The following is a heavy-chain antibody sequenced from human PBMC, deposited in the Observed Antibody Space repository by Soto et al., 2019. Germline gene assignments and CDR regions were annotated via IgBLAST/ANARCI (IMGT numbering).Heavy chain of an antibody. CDR1: GFTFSSYA. Sequence: EVQLLESGGGLVQPGGSLRLSCAASGFTFSSYAMSWVRQAPGKGLEWVSAISGSGGSTYYADSVKGWFTISRDNSKNTLYLQMNSLRAEDTAVYYCAKDRWTYYYDSSGPPTFDYWGQGTLVTVSS. J-gene: IGHJ4*02. D-gene: IGHD3-22*01. V-gene: IGHV3-23*01. CDR2: ISGSGGST. CDR3: AKDRWTYYYDSSGPPTFDY.